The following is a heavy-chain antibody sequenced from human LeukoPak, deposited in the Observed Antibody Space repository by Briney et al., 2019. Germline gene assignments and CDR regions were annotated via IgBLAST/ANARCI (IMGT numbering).Heavy chain of an antibody. D-gene: IGHD6-19*01. Sequence: GGSLRLSCAASGFTFSSYWMSWVRQAPGKGREWVANIKQDGSEKYYVDSVKGRFTISRDNAKNSLYLQMNSLRAEDTAVYYCARMFPYNSPARGSGPPHIWGQGTMVTVSS. V-gene: IGHV3-7*01. CDR3: ARMFPYNSPARGSGPPHI. CDR1: GFTFSSYW. J-gene: IGHJ3*02. CDR2: IKQDGSEK.